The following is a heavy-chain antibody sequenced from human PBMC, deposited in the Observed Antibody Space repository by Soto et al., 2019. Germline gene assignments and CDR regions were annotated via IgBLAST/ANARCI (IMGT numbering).Heavy chain of an antibody. CDR1: SGSITSSNW. D-gene: IGHD5-12*01. V-gene: IGHV4-4*02. CDR3: ARNRYGGYDFDY. CDR2: VSHTGNT. Sequence: QVQLQESGPGLVKPSGTLSLTCAVSSGSITSSNWWSWVRQPPGKGLEWIGEVSHTGNTNYIPSLKSRVTTSVDKSRNPVSRRLSSVTAADTAVYYCARNRYGGYDFDYWGQGSLVTVSS. J-gene: IGHJ4*02.